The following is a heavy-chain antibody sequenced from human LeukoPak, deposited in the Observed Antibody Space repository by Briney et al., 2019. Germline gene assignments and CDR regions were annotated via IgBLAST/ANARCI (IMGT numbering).Heavy chain of an antibody. Sequence: GGSLRLSCAASGFTFNTYAMTWVRQAPGKGLEWVASIRSDGGVTYYADSVKGRFTVSRDNSKNTLYLQMNSLSTGDTAVYYCARDHLLGSSGWSYLYRYWGQGTLVTVSS. CDR3: ARDHLLGSSGWSYLYRY. V-gene: IGHV3-23*01. CDR1: GFTFNTYA. D-gene: IGHD6-19*01. J-gene: IGHJ4*02. CDR2: IRSDGGVT.